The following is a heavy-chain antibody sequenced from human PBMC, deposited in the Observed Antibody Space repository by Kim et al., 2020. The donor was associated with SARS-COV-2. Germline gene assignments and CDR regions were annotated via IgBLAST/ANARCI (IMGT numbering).Heavy chain of an antibody. J-gene: IGHJ4*02. CDR2: IYSGNKT. CDR1: GFTVSSNY. D-gene: IGHD6-25*01. CDR3: ATNIVAAGLV. Sequence: GGSLRLSCAASGFTVSSNYMSWLRQAPGKGLEWLSVIYSGNKTYYVESVKGRFTISRDNSKNTLYLQMSSLRVEDTAVYYCATNIVAAGLVWAQGSLVTV. V-gene: IGHV3-66*01.